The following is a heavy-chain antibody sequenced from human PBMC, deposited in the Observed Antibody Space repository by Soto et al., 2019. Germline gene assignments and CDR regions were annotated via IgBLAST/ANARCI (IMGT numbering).Heavy chain of an antibody. D-gene: IGHD3-10*01. J-gene: IGHJ4*02. CDR2: ISGGGDTT. Sequence: EVQLLESGGGLVQPGGSWRLSFAASGFTLKNYALTWVGRAPGKGLEWFSAISGGGDTTSYADSVKGRFTVSRDGSKNTLYLQMSSLRAEDTALYYCAKGRGGSGSLTPRVDFWGQGTLVTVSS. CDR3: AKGRGGSGSLTPRVDF. CDR1: GFTLKNYA. V-gene: IGHV3-23*01.